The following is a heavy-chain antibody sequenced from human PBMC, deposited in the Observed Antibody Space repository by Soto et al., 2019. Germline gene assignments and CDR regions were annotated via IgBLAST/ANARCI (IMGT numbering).Heavy chain of an antibody. CDR2: ISWNSGSI. J-gene: IGHJ4*02. V-gene: IGHV3-9*01. CDR1: GFTFDDYA. Sequence: GGSLRLSCAASGFTFDDYAMHWVRQAPGKGLEWVSGISWNSGSIGYADSVKGRFTISRDNAKNSLYLQMNSLRAEDTALYYCAKDFSRWANTYSFDYWGQGTLVTVSS. CDR3: AKDFSRWANTYSFDY. D-gene: IGHD5-12*01.